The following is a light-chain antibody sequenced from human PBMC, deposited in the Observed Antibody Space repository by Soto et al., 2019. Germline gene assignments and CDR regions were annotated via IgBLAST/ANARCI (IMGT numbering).Light chain of an antibody. Sequence: IQMTQSPSSLSASVGDRVTLTCQASHDIRDYLNWYQQKPGKAPKLLIYDASTLESGVPSRFSGSGFGTEFSLTISSLQPDDFASYYCQQYNTLSGTFGQGTKVDIK. CDR2: DAS. CDR1: HDIRDY. J-gene: IGKJ1*01. CDR3: QQYNTLSGT. V-gene: IGKV1-33*01.